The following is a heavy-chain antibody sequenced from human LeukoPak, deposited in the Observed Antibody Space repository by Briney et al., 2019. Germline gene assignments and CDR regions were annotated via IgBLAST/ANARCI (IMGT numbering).Heavy chain of an antibody. V-gene: IGHV4-61*02. J-gene: IGHJ4*02. CDR3: ARELVWNGLRFLEWPLDY. D-gene: IGHD3-3*01. CDR2: INSRGST. Sequence: PSETLSLTCSVSGDSISSGRHYWIWIRQPAGKGLEWIGRINSRGSTKYNAPLKSRVTISVDTSKIQFSLMMSSVTAADTAVYYCARELVWNGLRFLEWPLDYWGQGTLVTVSS. CDR1: GDSISSGRHY.